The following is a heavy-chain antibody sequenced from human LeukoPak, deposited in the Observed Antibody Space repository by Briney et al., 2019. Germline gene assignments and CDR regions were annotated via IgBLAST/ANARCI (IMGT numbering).Heavy chain of an antibody. CDR1: GFSLSSSGGG. J-gene: IGHJ4*02. CDR2: IHWDDDK. CDR3: AHRYSGSYFDY. V-gene: IGHV2-5*02. D-gene: IGHD1-26*01. Sequence: SGPTLVHPTPPLTLTCTFSGFSLSSSGGGVGWIRQPPGKALKWLALIHWDDDKRYTPSLKSRLTITKDTSKNQVVLTMTNMDPVDTATYYCAHRYSGSYFDYWGQGTLVTVSS.